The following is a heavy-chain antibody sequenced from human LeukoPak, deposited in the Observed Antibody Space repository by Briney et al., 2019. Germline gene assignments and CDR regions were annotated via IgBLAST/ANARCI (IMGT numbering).Heavy chain of an antibody. CDR1: GFTFSSYE. D-gene: IGHD6-13*01. J-gene: IGHJ4*02. Sequence: GVSLRLSCAASGFTFSSYEMNWVRQAPGKGLEWVSYISSSGSTIYYADSVKGRFTISRDNAKNSLYLQMNSLRAEDTAVYYCASFSSSWTREFDYWGQGTLVTVSS. CDR2: ISSSGSTI. CDR3: ASFSSSWTREFDY. V-gene: IGHV3-48*03.